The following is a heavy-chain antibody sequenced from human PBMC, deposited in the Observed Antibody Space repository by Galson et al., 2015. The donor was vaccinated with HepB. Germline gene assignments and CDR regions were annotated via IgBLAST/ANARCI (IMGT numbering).Heavy chain of an antibody. CDR3: AVWPPDGMDV. CDR2: INPNSGGT. D-gene: IGHD2-21*01. V-gene: IGHV1-2*02. CDR1: GYTFTGYY. Sequence: SVKVSCKASGYTFTGYYMHWVRQAPGQGLEWMGGINPNSGGTNHAQKFQGRVTMTRDTSINTAYMELSSLRFDDTAVYYCAVWPPDGMDVWGQGTTVTVSS. J-gene: IGHJ6*02.